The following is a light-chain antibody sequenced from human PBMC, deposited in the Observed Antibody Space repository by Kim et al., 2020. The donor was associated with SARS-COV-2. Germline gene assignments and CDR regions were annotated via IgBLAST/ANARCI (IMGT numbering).Light chain of an antibody. V-gene: IGLV3-9*01. J-gene: IGLJ3*02. CDR1: NIGNKN. Sequence: VSVALGQTARITCGGNNIGNKNVHWYQQKPGQAPVLVIYRDTNRPSGIPERFSGSNSGNTATLTISGAQVGDEADYYCQVWDSSTEVFGGGTQLTVL. CDR2: RDT. CDR3: QVWDSSTEV.